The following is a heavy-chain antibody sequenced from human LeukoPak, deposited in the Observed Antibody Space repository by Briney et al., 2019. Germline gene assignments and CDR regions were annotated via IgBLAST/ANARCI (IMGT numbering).Heavy chain of an antibody. CDR3: AKGYCSGGSCSRDWFDP. V-gene: IGHV3-66*01. Sequence: GGSLRLSCAASGFTVSSNYMSWVRQAPGKGLEWVSVIYSGGSTYYADSVKGRFTISRDNSKNTLYLQMNSLRAEDTAVYYCAKGYCSGGSCSRDWFDPWGQGTLVTVSS. D-gene: IGHD2-15*01. CDR1: GFTVSSNY. CDR2: IYSGGST. J-gene: IGHJ5*02.